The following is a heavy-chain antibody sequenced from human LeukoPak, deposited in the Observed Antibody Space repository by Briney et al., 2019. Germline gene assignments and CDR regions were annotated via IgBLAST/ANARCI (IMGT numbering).Heavy chain of an antibody. J-gene: IGHJ4*02. CDR2: INPSGGST. CDR1: GYTLTGYY. D-gene: IGHD3-22*01. CDR3: ARGSPHYYDSSGYYYW. V-gene: IGHV1-46*01. Sequence: ASVKVSCKASGYTLTGYYMHWVRQAPGQGLEWMGIINPSGGSTSYAQKFQGRVTMTRDTSTSTVYMELSSLRSEDTAVYYCARGSPHYYDSSGYYYWWGQGTLVTVSS.